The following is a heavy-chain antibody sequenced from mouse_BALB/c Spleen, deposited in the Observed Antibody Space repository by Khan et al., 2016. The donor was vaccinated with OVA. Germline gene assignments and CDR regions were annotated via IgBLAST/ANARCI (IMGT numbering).Heavy chain of an antibody. Sequence: EVQLQESGPELMKPGASVKISCKASGYSFSTYYIHWVTRSHGKTLEWIGYIDPFNGGTTYNQKFKGKATLTVDKSSSTAYMHLTSLPSEDSAVYYCARHGSTSWFAYWGQGTLVTVSA. D-gene: IGHD1-1*01. CDR3: ARHGSTSWFAY. J-gene: IGHJ3*01. V-gene: IGHV1S135*01. CDR1: GYSFSTYY. CDR2: IDPFNGGT.